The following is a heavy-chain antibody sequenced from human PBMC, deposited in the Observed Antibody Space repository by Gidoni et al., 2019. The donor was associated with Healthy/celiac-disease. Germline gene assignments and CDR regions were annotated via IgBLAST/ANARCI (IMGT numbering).Heavy chain of an antibody. J-gene: IGHJ6*02. CDR2: ITPIFGTA. D-gene: IGHD4-4*01. CDR1: GGTVSSYA. CDR3: AIGVTSMDV. V-gene: IGHV1-69*01. Sequence: QVQLVQSGDEVTKPGSSLPVSCKASGGTVSSYAISWVRQVPGQGLEWMGVITPIFGTANDAQKYQGRGTITADEYTSTAYMELSSLRAEDTAVYYWAIGVTSMDVWGQGTTVTVSS.